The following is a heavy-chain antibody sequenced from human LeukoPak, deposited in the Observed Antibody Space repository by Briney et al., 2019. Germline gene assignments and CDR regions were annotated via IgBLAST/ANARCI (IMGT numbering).Heavy chain of an antibody. CDR2: INTHSGGT. Sequence: ASVKVSCKASGYTFTDYYMHWVRQAPGQGLEWMGWINTHSGGTSYAQKFQGRVTMTRDTSISTGFMELKSLGSDDTAVYYRARSRISAPVDYWGQGTLVTVSS. CDR3: ARSRISAPVDY. D-gene: IGHD6-6*01. V-gene: IGHV1-2*02. CDR1: GYTFTDYY. J-gene: IGHJ4*02.